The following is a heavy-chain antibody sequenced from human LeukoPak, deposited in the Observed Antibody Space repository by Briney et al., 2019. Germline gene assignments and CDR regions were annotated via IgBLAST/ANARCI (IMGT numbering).Heavy chain of an antibody. CDR3: ARSDPPDYYGMDV. J-gene: IGHJ6*04. Sequence: SETLSLTSTVSGGSISSYYWSWIRQPPGKGLEWIGYIYYSGSTNYNPSLKSRVTISVDTSKNQFSLKLSSVTAADTAVYYCARSDPPDYYGMDVWGKGTTVTVSS. V-gene: IGHV4-59*01. CDR1: GGSISSYY. CDR2: IYYSGST.